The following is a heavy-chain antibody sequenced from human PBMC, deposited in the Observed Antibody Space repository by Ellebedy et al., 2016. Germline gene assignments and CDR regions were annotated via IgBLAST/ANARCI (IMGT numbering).Heavy chain of an antibody. J-gene: IGHJ6*03. D-gene: IGHD2-2*02. V-gene: IGHV4-34*01. CDR3: ARGTGYCSSTSCYSYYYYMDV. Sequence: SETLSLXCAVYGGSFSGYYWSWIRQPPGKGLEWIGEINHSGSTNYNPSLKSRVTISVDTSKNQFSLKLSSVTAADTAVYYCARGTGYCSSTSCYSYYYYMDVWGKGTTVTVSS. CDR1: GGSFSGYY. CDR2: INHSGST.